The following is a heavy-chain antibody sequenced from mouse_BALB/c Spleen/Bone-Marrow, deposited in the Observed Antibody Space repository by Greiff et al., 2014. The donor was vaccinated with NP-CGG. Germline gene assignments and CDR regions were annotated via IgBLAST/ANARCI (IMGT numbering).Heavy chain of an antibody. D-gene: IGHD1-1*01. V-gene: IGHV14-3*02. CDR2: IDPASGDT. CDR1: GFKFKDTH. J-gene: IGHJ3*01. Sequence: EVQLQESGAELVKPGASVKSSCTASGFKFKDTHMHWVKQRPEQGLEWIGRIDPASGDTKYDPKFQGKAAITGDTSSNTAYLQLSSLTSEDTAVYYCSRDYGGTAWFAYWGQGTLVTVSA. CDR3: SRDYGGTAWFAY.